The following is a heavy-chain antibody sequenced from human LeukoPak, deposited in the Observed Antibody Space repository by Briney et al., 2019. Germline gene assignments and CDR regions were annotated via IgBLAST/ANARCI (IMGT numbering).Heavy chain of an antibody. J-gene: IGHJ4*02. V-gene: IGHV3-7*01. CDR1: GFRFSNYW. CDR2: IKHDGSGP. D-gene: IGHD6-19*01. CDR3: ARAREITVSGTDYFDY. Sequence: PGGSLRLSCAVSGFRFSNYWMTWVRQAPGKGLEWVANIKHDGSGPSYLDSVKGRFTISRDNARNLLSLQMSSLRAEDTAVYYCARAREITVSGTDYFDYWGQGTLVTASS.